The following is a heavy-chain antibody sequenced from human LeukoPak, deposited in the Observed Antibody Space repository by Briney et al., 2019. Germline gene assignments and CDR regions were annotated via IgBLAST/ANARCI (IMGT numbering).Heavy chain of an antibody. D-gene: IGHD1-1*01. Sequence: GASVKVSCKASGYTFTCYYMHWVRQAPGQGLEWMGWINPNSGGTNYAQKFQGRVTMTRDTSISTAYMELSRLRSDDTAVYYCARVEVLLSAFDIWGQGTMVTVSS. CDR2: INPNSGGT. J-gene: IGHJ3*02. CDR3: ARVEVLLSAFDI. V-gene: IGHV1-2*02. CDR1: GYTFTCYY.